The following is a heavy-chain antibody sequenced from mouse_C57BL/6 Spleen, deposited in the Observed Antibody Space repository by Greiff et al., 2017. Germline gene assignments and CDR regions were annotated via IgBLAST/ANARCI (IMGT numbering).Heavy chain of an antibody. CDR1: GYTFTDYN. D-gene: IGHD1-1*01. J-gene: IGHJ1*03. Sequence: SGPELVKPGASVKMSCKASGYTFTDYNMHWVKQSHGKSLEWIGYINPNNGGTSYNQKFKGKATLTVNKSSSTAYMELRSLTSEDSAVYYCAREDYYGSSRGYFDVWGTGTTVTVSS. CDR3: AREDYYGSSRGYFDV. CDR2: INPNNGGT. V-gene: IGHV1-22*01.